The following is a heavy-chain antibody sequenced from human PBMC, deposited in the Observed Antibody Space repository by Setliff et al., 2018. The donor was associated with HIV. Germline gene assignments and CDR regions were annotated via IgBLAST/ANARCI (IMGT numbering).Heavy chain of an antibody. D-gene: IGHD4-4*01. J-gene: IGHJ6*03. V-gene: IGHV1-69*13. CDR2: IIPIFGTA. CDR1: GGTFSSYA. CDR3: ARAYSNSYYYYYYMDV. Sequence: ASVKVSCKASGGTFSSYAISWVRQAPGQGLEWMGGIIPIFGTANYAQKFQGRVTITADESTSTAYMELSSLRSEDTAVYYCARAYSNSYYYYYYMDVWGKGTTVTVSS.